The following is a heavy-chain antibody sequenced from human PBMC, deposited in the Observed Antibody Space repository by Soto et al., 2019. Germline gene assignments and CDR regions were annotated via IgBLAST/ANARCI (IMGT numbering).Heavy chain of an antibody. CDR1: GGSISSYY. D-gene: IGHD3-3*01. V-gene: IGHV4-59*01. J-gene: IGHJ4*02. Sequence: SETLSLTCTVSGGSISSYYWSWIRQPPGKGLEWIGYIYYSGSTNYNPSLKSRVTISVDTSKNQFSLKLSSVTAADTAEYYYARVLFPTTYYDFWSGYYFDYWGQGTLVTVSS. CDR2: IYYSGST. CDR3: ARVLFPTTYYDFWSGYYFDY.